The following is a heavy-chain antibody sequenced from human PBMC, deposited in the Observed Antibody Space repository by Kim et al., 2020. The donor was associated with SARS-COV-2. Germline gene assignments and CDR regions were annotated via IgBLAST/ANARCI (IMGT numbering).Heavy chain of an antibody. CDR3: ARDYSGYDV. D-gene: IGHD5-12*01. J-gene: IGHJ4*02. Sequence: SYSKKFQDRVPMTRDPSTSTVYMELSNLRSEDTAVYYCARDYSGYDVWGQGTLVTVSS. V-gene: IGHV1-46*01.